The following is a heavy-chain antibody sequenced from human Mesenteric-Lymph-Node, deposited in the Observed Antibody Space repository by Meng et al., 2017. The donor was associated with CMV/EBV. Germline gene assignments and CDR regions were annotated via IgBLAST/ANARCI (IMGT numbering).Heavy chain of an antibody. CDR3: ARDLIRTYAFDI. V-gene: IGHV3-21*04. CDR1: GFTFSRYS. CDR2: ITSTGDYR. D-gene: IGHD2-21*01. J-gene: IGHJ3*02. Sequence: GESLKISCAASGFTFSRYSMHWVRQAPGKGLEWVSSITSTGDYRYYGDSVKGRFTISRDNAKNSLYLEMDSLRAEDTAVYYCARDLIRTYAFDIWGQGTMVTVSS.